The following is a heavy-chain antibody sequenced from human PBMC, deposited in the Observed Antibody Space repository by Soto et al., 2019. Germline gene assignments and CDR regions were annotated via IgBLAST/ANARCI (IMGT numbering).Heavy chain of an antibody. Sequence: ASVKVSCKASGYTFTSYDINWVRQATRQGLEWMGWMNPNSGNTGYAQKFQGRVTMTRNTSISTAYMELSSLRSEDTAVYYCARGGYYDFWSGYYSFDYWGQGTLVTVSS. V-gene: IGHV1-8*01. CDR3: ARGGYYDFWSGYYSFDY. J-gene: IGHJ4*02. CDR2: MNPNSGNT. D-gene: IGHD3-3*01. CDR1: GYTFTSYD.